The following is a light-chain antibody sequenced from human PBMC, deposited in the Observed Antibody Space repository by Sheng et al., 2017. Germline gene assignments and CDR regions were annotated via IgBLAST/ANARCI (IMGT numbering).Light chain of an antibody. CDR1: QSISRY. J-gene: IGKJ5*01. CDR3: QQSYTTPIT. CDR2: TAS. V-gene: IGKV1-39*01. Sequence: DIQMTKSPSSLSASVGDRVTITCRASQSISRYLNWYLQKPGKAPKLLIYTASNLQSGVPSRFSGSGSGTDFTLTISSLQPEDFATYYCQQSYTTPITFGQGTRLEIK.